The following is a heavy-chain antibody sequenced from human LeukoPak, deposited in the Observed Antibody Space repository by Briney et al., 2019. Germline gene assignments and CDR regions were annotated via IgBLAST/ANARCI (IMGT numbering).Heavy chain of an antibody. CDR1: GYSISSGYY. J-gene: IGHJ4*02. V-gene: IGHV4-38-2*02. D-gene: IGHD3-10*01. CDR3: AKHYMGSSYNHGLDC. CDR2: IYHSGTT. Sequence: SETLSLTCTASGYSISSGYYWGWIRQPPGKGLEWIGSIYHSGTTYYNPSLKSRVTISVDTSKNQFSLKLSSVTAADTALYYCAKHYMGSSYNHGLDCWGQGTLVTVSS.